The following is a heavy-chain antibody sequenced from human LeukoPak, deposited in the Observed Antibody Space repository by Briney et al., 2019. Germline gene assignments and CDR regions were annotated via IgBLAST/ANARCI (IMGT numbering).Heavy chain of an antibody. J-gene: IGHJ4*02. Sequence: GGSLRLSCAASGFTFDDYAMHWVRQAPGKGLEWVSLISWDGGSTYYADSVKGRFTISRDNSKNSLYLQMDGLRAEDTAVYYCASRGGSSSGYLDYWGQGTLVTVSS. CDR3: ASRGGSSSGYLDY. V-gene: IGHV3-43D*03. CDR1: GFTFDDYA. D-gene: IGHD2-15*01. CDR2: ISWDGGST.